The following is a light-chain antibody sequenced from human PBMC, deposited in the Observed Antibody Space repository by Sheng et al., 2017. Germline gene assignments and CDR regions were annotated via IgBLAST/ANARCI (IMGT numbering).Light chain of an antibody. CDR3: QQYNSYSQT. J-gene: IGKJ1*01. CDR2: GAS. V-gene: IGKV3-15*01. CDR1: QSVSSN. Sequence: IVMTQSPATLSVSPGERATLSCRASQSVSSNLAWYQQKPGQAPRLLIYGASTRATGIPARFSGSGSGTQFTLTISSLQSEDFATYYCQQYNSYSQTFGQGTKVEIK.